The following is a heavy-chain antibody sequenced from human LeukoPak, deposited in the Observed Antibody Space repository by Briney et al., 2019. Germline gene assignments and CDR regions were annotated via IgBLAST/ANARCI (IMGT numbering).Heavy chain of an antibody. J-gene: IGHJ4*02. CDR2: VSSDGTT. D-gene: IGHD2-15*01. Sequence: PSETLSPTCSVSGDSVTSSYWNWIRQPPGKGLEWIGYVSSDGTTNYNPSLRSRLIMSVDTAKNDISLNLTSVTAADTAIYYCARLDCLIEGCYNHWGRGTLVTVSS. V-gene: IGHV4-59*08. CDR3: ARLDCLIEGCYNH. CDR1: GDSVTSSY.